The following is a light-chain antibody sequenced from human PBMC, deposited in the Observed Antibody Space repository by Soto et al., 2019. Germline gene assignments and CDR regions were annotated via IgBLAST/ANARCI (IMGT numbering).Light chain of an antibody. J-gene: IGLJ2*01. V-gene: IGLV1-47*01. Sequence: QSVLTQPPSASGTPGQRVTIYCSGSSSNIGSNYVYWYQQLPGTAPKLLSYRNNQRPSGVPDQFSGSKSGPAASRAISGLRSEDEADYYCAAWDDSLSGVVFGGGTKVTVL. CDR1: SSNIGSNY. CDR3: AAWDDSLSGVV. CDR2: RNN.